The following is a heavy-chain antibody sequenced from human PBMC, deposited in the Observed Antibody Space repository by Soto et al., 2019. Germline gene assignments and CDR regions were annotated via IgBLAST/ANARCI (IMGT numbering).Heavy chain of an antibody. D-gene: IGHD2-8*01. CDR2: ISYDGSNK. J-gene: IGHJ4*02. CDR3: AKGVRKWFDY. CDR1: GFTFSSYG. V-gene: IGHV3-30*18. Sequence: QVQLVESGGGVVQPGRSLRLSCAASGFTFSSYGMHWVRQAPGKGLGWGAVISYDGSNKYYADSVKGRFTISRDNSKNTLYLQMNSLRAEDTAVYYCAKGVRKWFDYWGQGTLVTVSS.